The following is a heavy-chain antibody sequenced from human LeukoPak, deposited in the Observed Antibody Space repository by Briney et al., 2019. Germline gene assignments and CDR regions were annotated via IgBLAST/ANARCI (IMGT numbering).Heavy chain of an antibody. Sequence: GGSLRLSCAASGFTFSSYAMHWVRQAPGKGLEYVSAMSSNGGSTYYANSVKGRFTISRDNSKNTLYLQMGSLRAEDMAVYYCASLSSYSSGWYYGMDVWGQGTTVTVSS. CDR3: ASLSSYSSGWYYGMDV. D-gene: IGHD6-19*01. V-gene: IGHV3-64*01. CDR2: MSSNGGST. J-gene: IGHJ6*02. CDR1: GFTFSSYA.